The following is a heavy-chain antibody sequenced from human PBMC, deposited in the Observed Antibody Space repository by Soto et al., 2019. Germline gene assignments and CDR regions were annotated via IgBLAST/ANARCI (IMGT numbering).Heavy chain of an antibody. J-gene: IGHJ4*02. CDR3: AKGRYSSGWTSGIFDY. V-gene: IGHV3-74*01. CDR1: GFTFSSYW. CDR2: INSDGSST. Sequence: GGSLRLSCAASGFTFSSYWMNWVRQAPGKGLVWVSRINSDGSSTSYADSVKGRFTISRDNAKNTLYLQMNSLRAEDTAVYYCAKGRYSSGWTSGIFDYWGQGTLVTVSS. D-gene: IGHD6-19*01.